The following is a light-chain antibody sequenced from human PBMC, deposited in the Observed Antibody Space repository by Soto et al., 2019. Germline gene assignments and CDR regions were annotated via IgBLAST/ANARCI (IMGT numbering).Light chain of an antibody. V-gene: IGLV2-8*01. CDR1: SSDVGGYNY. J-gene: IGLJ2*01. CDR2: RVT. Sequence: QSALTQPPSASGSPGQSVTISCTGTSSDVGGYNYVSWYQQHPGKAPKLLMFRVTERPSGVPDRFSGSKSGNTASLTVSGLPAEDEADYYCCAYAGINTVIFGGGTKVTVL. CDR3: CAYAGINTVI.